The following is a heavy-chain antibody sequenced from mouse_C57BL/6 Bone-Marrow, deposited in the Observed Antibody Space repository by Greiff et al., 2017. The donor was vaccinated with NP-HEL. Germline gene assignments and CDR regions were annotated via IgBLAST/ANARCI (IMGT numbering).Heavy chain of an antibody. Sequence: VQLKESGPVLVKPGASVKMSCKASGYTFTDYYMNWVKQSHGKSLEWIGVINPYNGGTSYNQKFKGKATLTVDKSSSTAYMELNSLTSEDSAVYYCAKGGLQRPYAMDYWGQGTSVTVSS. J-gene: IGHJ4*01. CDR1: GYTFTDYY. CDR3: AKGGLQRPYAMDY. D-gene: IGHD2-13*01. V-gene: IGHV1-19*01. CDR2: INPYNGGT.